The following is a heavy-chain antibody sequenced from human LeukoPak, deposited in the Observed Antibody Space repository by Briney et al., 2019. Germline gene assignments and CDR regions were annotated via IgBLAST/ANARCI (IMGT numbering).Heavy chain of an antibody. D-gene: IGHD5-18*01. CDR2: IYHSGST. V-gene: IGHV4-59*05. CDR3: ARGRYNYALEDYFDY. CDR1: GGSISSYY. Sequence: SETLSLTCTVSGGSISSYYWSWIRQPPGKGLEWIGSIYHSGSTYYNPSLKSRVTISVDTSKNQFSLKLSSVTAADTAVYYCARGRYNYALEDYFDYWGQGTLVTVSS. J-gene: IGHJ4*02.